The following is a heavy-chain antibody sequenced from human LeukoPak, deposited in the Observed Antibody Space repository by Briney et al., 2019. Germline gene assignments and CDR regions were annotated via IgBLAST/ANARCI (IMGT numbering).Heavy chain of an antibody. V-gene: IGHV1-18*01. Sequence: ASVKVSCKASGYTFTSYGISWVRQAPGQGLEWMGWISAYNGNTNYAQKLQGRVTMTTDTSTSTAYMELRSLRSDDTAVYYCARDPFYDSSGYYGGGAFDIWGQGTMVTVSS. CDR2: ISAYNGNT. D-gene: IGHD3-22*01. J-gene: IGHJ3*02. CDR3: ARDPFYDSSGYYGGGAFDI. CDR1: GYTFTSYG.